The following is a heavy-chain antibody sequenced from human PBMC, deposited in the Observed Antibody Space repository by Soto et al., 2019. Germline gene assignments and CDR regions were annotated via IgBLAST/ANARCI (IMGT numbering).Heavy chain of an antibody. CDR3: ARTVGAAYYFDF. Sequence: SETLSLTCIVSGDSMTKYYWSWLRQPAGKALEWIGRVYMSGSTNYNPSLKSRVTMSIDTSNNHFSLDLKSVTAADTAVCYCARTVGAAYYFDFWGQGALVTVSS. D-gene: IGHD1-26*01. J-gene: IGHJ4*02. V-gene: IGHV4-4*07. CDR2: VYMSGST. CDR1: GDSMTKYY.